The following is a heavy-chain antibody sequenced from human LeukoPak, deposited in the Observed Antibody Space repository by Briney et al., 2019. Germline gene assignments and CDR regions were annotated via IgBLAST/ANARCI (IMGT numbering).Heavy chain of an antibody. CDR3: ARAMATAWYFDY. V-gene: IGHV3-21*05. Sequence: PGGSLRLSCAASGSTFSSHTMNWVRQAPGKGLEWISYISNTGSVIYYADSVKGRFTISRDQSKNTLYLQMNSLRPEDTAVYYCARAMATAWYFDYWGQGTLVTVSS. D-gene: IGHD5-24*01. CDR1: GSTFSSHT. CDR2: ISNTGSVI. J-gene: IGHJ4*02.